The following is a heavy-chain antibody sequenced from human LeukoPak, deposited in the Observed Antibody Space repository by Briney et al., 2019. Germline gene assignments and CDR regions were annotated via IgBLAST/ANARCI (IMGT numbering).Heavy chain of an antibody. CDR3: AKGIQWELPLEY. J-gene: IGHJ4*02. CDR1: GFTFSSYA. D-gene: IGHD1-26*01. CDR2: ISGSGGST. Sequence: PGGSLRLSCATSGFTFSSYAMSWVRQAPGKGLEWVSAISGSGGSTYHADSVKRRFTISRDKSKNTLYLQMNSARAEDTAVYYCAKGIQWELPLEYWGQGTLVTVSS. V-gene: IGHV3-23*01.